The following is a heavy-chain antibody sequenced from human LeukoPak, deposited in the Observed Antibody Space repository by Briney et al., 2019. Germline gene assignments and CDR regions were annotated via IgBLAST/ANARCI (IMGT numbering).Heavy chain of an antibody. Sequence: PGGSLRLSCAASGFTFSSYATHWVRQAPGKGLEWVAVISYDGSNKYYADSAKGRFTISRDNSKNTLYLQMNSLRAEDTAVYYCARRGQIDFWSQGTLVTVSS. D-gene: IGHD3-10*01. V-gene: IGHV3-30-3*01. CDR2: ISYDGSNK. CDR3: ARRGQIDF. J-gene: IGHJ4*02. CDR1: GFTFSSYA.